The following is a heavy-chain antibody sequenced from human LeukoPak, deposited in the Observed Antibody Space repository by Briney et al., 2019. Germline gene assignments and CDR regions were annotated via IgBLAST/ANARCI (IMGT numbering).Heavy chain of an antibody. V-gene: IGHV3-74*01. CDR1: GFTFSTYW. D-gene: IGHD6-13*01. CDR2: ISSDGANA. CDR3: AKDGTRDSWYYYYYYMDV. Sequence: GGSLRLSCAASGFTFSTYWMHWVRQVPGKGLVWVSRISSDGANANYADSVKGRFTISRDNSKNTLYLQMNSLRAEDTAVYYCAKDGTRDSWYYYYYYMDVWGKGTTVTVSS. J-gene: IGHJ6*03.